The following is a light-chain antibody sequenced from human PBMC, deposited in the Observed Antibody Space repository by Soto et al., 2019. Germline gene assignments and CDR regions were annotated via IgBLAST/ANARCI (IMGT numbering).Light chain of an antibody. CDR3: QQSVYSPPD. V-gene: IGKV3-20*01. CDR2: GTS. Sequence: EIVLTQSPGTLSLSPGERATLSCRASQSVNSDYLAWYQQKPGQAPRLLIHGTSSRATGIPDRFSGSGSGTDFTLTISRLEPEDSAVYYCQQSVYSPPDFGGGTKVEIK. J-gene: IGKJ4*01. CDR1: QSVNSDY.